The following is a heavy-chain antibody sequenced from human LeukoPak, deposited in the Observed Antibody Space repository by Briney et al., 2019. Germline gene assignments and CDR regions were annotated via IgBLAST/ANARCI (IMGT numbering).Heavy chain of an antibody. Sequence: SETLSLTCTVSGGSISSYYWSWIRQPPGKGLEWIGYIYYSGSTNYNPSLKSRVTISVDTSKNQFSLKLSSVTAADTAVYYCAREVGYSYGIGFDYWGQGTLVTVSS. J-gene: IGHJ4*02. CDR3: AREVGYSYGIGFDY. V-gene: IGHV4-59*01. D-gene: IGHD5-18*01. CDR1: GGSISSYY. CDR2: IYYSGST.